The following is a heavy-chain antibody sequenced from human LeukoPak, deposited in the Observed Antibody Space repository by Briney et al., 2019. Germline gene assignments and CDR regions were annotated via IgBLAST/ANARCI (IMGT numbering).Heavy chain of an antibody. J-gene: IGHJ5*02. Sequence: GASVNVSCKASGYTSTTYGISWVRQAPGQGLEWMGWISAYNGNTNYAQKFQGWVTMTRDTSISTAYMELSRLRSDDTAVYYCARGNIVVDQTPPNWFDPWGQGTLVTVSS. V-gene: IGHV1-18*01. D-gene: IGHD2-2*01. CDR2: ISAYNGNT. CDR3: ARGNIVVDQTPPNWFDP. CDR1: GYTSTTYG.